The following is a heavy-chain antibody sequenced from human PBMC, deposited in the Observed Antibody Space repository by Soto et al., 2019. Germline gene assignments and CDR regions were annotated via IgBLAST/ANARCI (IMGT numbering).Heavy chain of an antibody. CDR2: ISTYNGHI. CDR1: GFSVTSYG. J-gene: IGHJ4*02. Sequence: QVQLVQSGPDVKKPGASMTVSCNSSGFSVTSYGISWVRQAPGQCLEWMGGISTYNGHINYAQNFTGRVNLTGYASTRTVYMQLSSRRSYDTAVYDCTRDFQQQSYGVVVPTLFDYWCQGALVTVSS. D-gene: IGHD3-3*01. CDR3: TRDFQQQSYGVVVPTLFDY. V-gene: IGHV1-18*04.